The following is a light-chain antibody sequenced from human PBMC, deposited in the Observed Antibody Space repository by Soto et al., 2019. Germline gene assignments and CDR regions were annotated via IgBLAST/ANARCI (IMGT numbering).Light chain of an antibody. CDR3: QQYNSYPWT. Sequence: DIQMTQSPSTLSASVGDRVTITCRASQSISSWLAWYQQKPGKAPKLLIYDASSLESGVPSRFSGSGSGTDFTHTISSLQPDDFAAYYCQQYNSYPWTFGQGTKVEIK. CDR2: DAS. V-gene: IGKV1-5*01. CDR1: QSISSW. J-gene: IGKJ1*01.